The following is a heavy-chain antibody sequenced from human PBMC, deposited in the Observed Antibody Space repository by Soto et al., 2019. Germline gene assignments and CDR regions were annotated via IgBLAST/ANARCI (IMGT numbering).Heavy chain of an antibody. D-gene: IGHD5-18*01. J-gene: IGHJ4*02. V-gene: IGHV4-59*01. CDR2: IYYSGIT. Sequence: SETLSLTCTVAGGSISSYYWSWIRQPPGKGLEWIGLIYYSGITDYNPSLKSRVAISIDTSKNQFSLKLSSVTAADTAVYYCARGHTAMVFDYWGQGTLVTVSS. CDR3: ARGHTAMVFDY. CDR1: GGSISSYY.